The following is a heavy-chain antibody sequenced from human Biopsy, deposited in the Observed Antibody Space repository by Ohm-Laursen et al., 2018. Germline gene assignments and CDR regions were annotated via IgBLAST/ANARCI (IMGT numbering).Heavy chain of an antibody. V-gene: IGHV4-59*01. D-gene: IGHD6-19*01. J-gene: IGHJ6*02. CDR3: SRATNSPGWPCYYFYGMDV. CDR1: AVGISSDF. CDR2: IYYSWST. Sequence: TLSCTSTVSAVGISSDFWSWIRQSPGQGLKGIVYIYYSWSTNDNPSLESRVTILVNTSKNQFSQWLNSVTAADTAVYYCSRATNSPGWPCYYFYGMDVWGQGTTVTVSS.